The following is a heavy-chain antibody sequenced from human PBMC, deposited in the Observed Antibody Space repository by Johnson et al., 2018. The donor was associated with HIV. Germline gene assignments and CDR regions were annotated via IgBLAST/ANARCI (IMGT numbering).Heavy chain of an antibody. CDR3: AKDRWVGVGDAFDI. D-gene: IGHD2-15*01. CDR1: GFTFSSYA. J-gene: IGHJ3*02. V-gene: IGHV3-30*04. CDR2: ITRDGANT. Sequence: QVQLVESGGGVVQPGRSLRLSCAASGFTFSSYAMHWVRQAPGKGRDWEAAITRDGANTYHAATEKGRCTISRDNSKTTLDLQMNSPTAEDTAVYYCAKDRWVGVGDAFDIWGQGTMVTVSS.